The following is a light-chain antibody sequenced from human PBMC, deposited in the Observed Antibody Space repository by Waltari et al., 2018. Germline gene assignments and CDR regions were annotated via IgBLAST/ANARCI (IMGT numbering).Light chain of an antibody. J-gene: IGLJ2*01. Sequence: YELTQPPSVSVSPGQTARITCSGDALPQKYTYLYQQKPGQAPILVMFKDSERPSEIPERFSGSSSGTTVTLTISGVQAEDEADYYCQSADSSGDYVVFGGGTKLTVL. CDR3: QSADSSGDYVV. V-gene: IGLV3-25*03. CDR2: KDS. CDR1: ALPQKY.